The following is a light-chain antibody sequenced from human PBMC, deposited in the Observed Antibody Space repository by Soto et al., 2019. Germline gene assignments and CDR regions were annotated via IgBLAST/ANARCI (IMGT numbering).Light chain of an antibody. Sequence: QSVLTQPASVSGSPGQSITLSCTGTSSDVGGYNYVSWYQQHPGKAPKLMIYDVTNRPSGVSNRFSGSKSGNTASLTISGLQAEDEAAYYCSSYTGSSTSYVFGTGTKVTVL. CDR2: DVT. CDR3: SSYTGSSTSYV. J-gene: IGLJ1*01. CDR1: SSDVGGYNY. V-gene: IGLV2-14*01.